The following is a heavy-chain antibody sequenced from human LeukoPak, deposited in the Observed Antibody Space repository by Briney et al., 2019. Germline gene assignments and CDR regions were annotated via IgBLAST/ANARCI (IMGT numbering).Heavy chain of an antibody. CDR2: IKGDGSHT. D-gene: IGHD3-9*01. V-gene: IGHV3-74*01. J-gene: IGHJ5*01. Sequence: PGGSLRLSCAASGFTFSNYWTHWVRQAPGKGLVWVSRIKGDGSHTIYADSVKGRFTISRDNAKNTLYLQMKSLRAEDTAVYYCVRDWDHFDFDSWGQGTLVTVSS. CDR1: GFTFSNYW. CDR3: VRDWDHFDFDS.